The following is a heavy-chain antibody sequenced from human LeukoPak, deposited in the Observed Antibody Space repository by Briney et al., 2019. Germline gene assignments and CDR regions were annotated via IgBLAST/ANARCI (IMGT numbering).Heavy chain of an antibody. J-gene: IGHJ4*02. CDR2: IRSKAYGGTT. CDR1: GFTFGDYA. Sequence: PGRSLRLSCTASGFTFGDYAMSWVRQAPGKGLDWVGFIRSKAYGGTTEYAASVKGRFTISRDDSKSIAYLQMNSLKTEDTAVYYCTRASYSSSSSPAPAGYWGQGTLVTVSS. V-gene: IGHV3-49*04. D-gene: IGHD6-13*01. CDR3: TRASYSSSSSPAPAGY.